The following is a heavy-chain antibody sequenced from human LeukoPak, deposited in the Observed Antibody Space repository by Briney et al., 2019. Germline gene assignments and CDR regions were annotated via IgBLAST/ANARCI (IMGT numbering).Heavy chain of an antibody. J-gene: IGHJ4*02. CDR3: ASNYYGSGSLDY. CDR2: IYYSGRT. D-gene: IGHD3-10*01. Sequence: PSETLSLTCTASGGSISSYYWSWVRQPPGKGLEWVGYIYYSGRTNYNPSLKSRVTISVDTSKNQFSLKLSSVTAADTAVYYCASNYYGSGSLDYWGQGNLVTVSS. CDR1: GGSISSYY. V-gene: IGHV4-59*08.